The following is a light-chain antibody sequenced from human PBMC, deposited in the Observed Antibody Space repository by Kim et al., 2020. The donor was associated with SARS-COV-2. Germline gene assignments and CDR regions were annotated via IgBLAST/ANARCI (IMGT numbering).Light chain of an antibody. Sequence: DIVMTQSPDSLAVSLGERATINGKSSQSVLHTSNNRNYLAWYQQKPGQPPKLFIYWASTRESGVPDRFSGSGSGTDFTLTISSLQAEDVAVYYCQQYYISPQTFGQGTKVDIK. CDR2: WAS. V-gene: IGKV4-1*01. J-gene: IGKJ1*01. CDR3: QQYYISPQT. CDR1: QSVLHTSNNRNY.